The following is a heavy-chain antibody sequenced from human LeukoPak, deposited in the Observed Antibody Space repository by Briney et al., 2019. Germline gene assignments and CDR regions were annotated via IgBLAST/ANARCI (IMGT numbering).Heavy chain of an antibody. CDR1: GYSISSGYY. Sequence: SETLSLTCTVSGYSISSGYYWGWIRQPPGKGLQWIGSIYHSGSTYYNPSLKSRVTISVDKSKNQFSLKLSSVTAADTAVYYCAGGIAAAGTGVYWGQGTLVTVSS. CDR3: AGGIAAAGTGVY. J-gene: IGHJ4*02. V-gene: IGHV4-38-2*02. D-gene: IGHD6-13*01. CDR2: IYHSGST.